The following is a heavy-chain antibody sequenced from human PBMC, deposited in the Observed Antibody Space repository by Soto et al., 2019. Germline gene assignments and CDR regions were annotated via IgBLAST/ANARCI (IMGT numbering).Heavy chain of an antibody. CDR1: GGSVSSGSYY. CDR2: IYYSGST. D-gene: IGHD2-2*01. Sequence: QVQLQESGPGLVKPSETLSLTCTVSGGSVSSGSYYWSWIRQPPGKGLEWIGYIYYSGSTNYNPSLKSRVTISVDTSKNQFSLKLSSVTAADTAVYYCARAGRYQLLNFDYWGQGTLVTVSS. J-gene: IGHJ4*02. CDR3: ARAGRYQLLNFDY. V-gene: IGHV4-61*01.